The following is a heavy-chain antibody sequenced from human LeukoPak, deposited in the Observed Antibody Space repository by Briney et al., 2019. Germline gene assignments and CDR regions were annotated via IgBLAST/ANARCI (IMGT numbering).Heavy chain of an antibody. D-gene: IGHD2-2*01. J-gene: IGHJ4*02. CDR2: ISYDGSNK. CDR1: GFTFSSYA. CDR3: ARVSRLGYCSSTSCRGFGDY. Sequence: GSLRLSCAASGFTFSSYAMHWVRQAPGKELGWVAVISYDGSNKYYADSVKGRFTISRDNSKNTLYLQMNSLRAEDTAVYYCARVSRLGYCSSTSCRGFGDYWGQGTLVTVSS. V-gene: IGHV3-30-3*01.